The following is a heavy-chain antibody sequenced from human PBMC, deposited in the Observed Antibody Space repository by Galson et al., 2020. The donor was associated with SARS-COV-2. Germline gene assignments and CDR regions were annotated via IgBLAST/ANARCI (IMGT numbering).Heavy chain of an antibody. CDR2: FDPEDGET. J-gene: IGHJ4*02. D-gene: IGHD3-22*01. CDR1: GYTLTELS. V-gene: IGHV1-24*01. CDR3: ATAPAWLLLRHLRFDY. Sequence: ASVKVSCKASGYTLTELSMHWVRQAPGKGLEWMGGFDPEDGETIYAQKFQGRVTMTEDTSTDTAYMELSSLRSEDTAVYYCATAPAWLLLRHLRFDYWGQGTLVTVSS.